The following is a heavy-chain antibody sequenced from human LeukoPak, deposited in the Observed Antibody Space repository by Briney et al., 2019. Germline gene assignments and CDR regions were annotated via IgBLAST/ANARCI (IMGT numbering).Heavy chain of an antibody. J-gene: IGHJ4*02. CDR2: ISGSGGST. CDR1: GFTFSSYA. D-gene: IGHD6-19*01. V-gene: IGHV3-23*01. CDR3: AKAGSYSSGWYYFDY. Sequence: GGSLRLSCAASGFTFSSYAMSWVRQAPGKGLEWVSAISGSGGSTYYADSVKGRFTISGDNSKNTLYLQMNSLRAEDTAVYYCAKAGSYSSGWYYFDYWGQGTLVTVSS.